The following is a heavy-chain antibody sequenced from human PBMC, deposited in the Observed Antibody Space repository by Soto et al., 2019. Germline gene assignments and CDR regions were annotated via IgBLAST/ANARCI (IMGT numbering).Heavy chain of an antibody. V-gene: IGHV4-59*01. CDR1: GGYISSYY. CDR2: IYYGRSA. CDR3: ALRSMAVVPEY. Sequence: SETLSLTCTVSGGYISSYYWSWIRQPPGKGLEWIGYIYYGRSANYNPSLKSRVTLSVDTSTNQCSLTLSSMTAADTAVYYCALRSMAVVPEYWGQGTLVTVSS. J-gene: IGHJ4*02. D-gene: IGHD3-22*01.